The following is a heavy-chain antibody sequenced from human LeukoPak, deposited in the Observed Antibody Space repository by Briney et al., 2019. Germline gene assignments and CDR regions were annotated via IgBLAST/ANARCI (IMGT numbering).Heavy chain of an antibody. CDR2: IKQDGSEK. J-gene: IGHJ4*02. CDR1: GFTFSSYW. V-gene: IGHV3-7*03. CDR3: ASGLELDY. Sequence: GGSLRLSCAASGFTFSSYWMRLVRQAPGKGLEWVANIKQDGSEKNYVDSVKGRFTISRDNAKSSLYLQMNSLRAEDTAVYYCASGLELDYWGQGTLVTVSS.